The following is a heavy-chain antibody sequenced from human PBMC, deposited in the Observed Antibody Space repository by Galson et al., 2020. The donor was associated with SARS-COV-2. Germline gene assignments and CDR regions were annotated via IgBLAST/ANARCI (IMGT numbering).Heavy chain of an antibody. CDR3: AKWAKLRREGSGSYRGYYFDY. J-gene: IGHJ4*02. CDR2: ISGSGGST. Sequence: GGSLRLSCAASGFTFSSYAMSWVRQAPGKGLEWVSAISGSGGSTYYADSVKGRFTISRDNSKNTLYLQMNSLRAEDTAVYYCAKWAKLRREGSGSYRGYYFDYWGQGTLVTVSS. CDR1: GFTFSSYA. V-gene: IGHV3-23*01. D-gene: IGHD3-10*01.